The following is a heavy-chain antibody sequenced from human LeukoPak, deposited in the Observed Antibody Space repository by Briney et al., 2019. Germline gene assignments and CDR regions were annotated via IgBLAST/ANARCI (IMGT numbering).Heavy chain of an antibody. CDR3: ARDIAAAGTDDAFDI. V-gene: IGHV3-64*01. CDR1: GFTFSSYA. D-gene: IGHD6-13*01. Sequence: GGSLRLSCAASGFTFSSYAMHWVRQAPEKGLEYVSAISSNGGSTYYANSVKGRFTISRDNSKNTLYLQMGSLRAEDMAVYYCARDIAAAGTDDAFDIWGQGTMVTVSS. CDR2: ISSNGGST. J-gene: IGHJ3*02.